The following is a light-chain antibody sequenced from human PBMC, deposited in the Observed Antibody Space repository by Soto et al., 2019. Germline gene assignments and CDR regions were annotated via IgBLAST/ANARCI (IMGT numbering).Light chain of an antibody. Sequence: EIVLTQSPGTLSLSPGERATLSCRASQSVSSNYLAWYQQKPGQAPRLLIYTASTRATDIPDRFSGSGSGTDFTLTISRLEPEDVAVYYCQQYGSSPWAFGQGTKVDIK. CDR1: QSVSSNY. J-gene: IGKJ1*01. CDR2: TAS. CDR3: QQYGSSPWA. V-gene: IGKV3-20*01.